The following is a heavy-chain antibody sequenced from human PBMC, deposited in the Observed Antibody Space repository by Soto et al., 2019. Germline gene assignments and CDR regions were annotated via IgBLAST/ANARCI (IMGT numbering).Heavy chain of an antibody. J-gene: IGHJ2*01. Sequence: QVQLQESGPGLVKPSETLSLTCTVSGDSISNFYWSWIRQPAGKGLEFIGRVSASASTNYNPSLRGRVTMSLDTSKTQFPLRRTSVAAAATAVYFCARGMGQYLDLWGRGTLVIVSS. CDR3: ARGMGQYLDL. D-gene: IGHD2-8*01. CDR2: VSASAST. V-gene: IGHV4-4*07. CDR1: GDSISNFY.